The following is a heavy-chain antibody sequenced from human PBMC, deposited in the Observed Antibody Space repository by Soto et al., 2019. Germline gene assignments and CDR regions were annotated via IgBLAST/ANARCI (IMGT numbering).Heavy chain of an antibody. CDR1: GLTVRSNY. CDR3: ARDQGAAYRYGPAAAGHWFDP. D-gene: IGHD5-18*01. Sequence: GGSLRLSCVVSGLTVRSNYVSWVRQTPGKGLEWVSVIYSGGTTYYADSVKDRFTISKDSAKNTVYLQMSSLRVEDTAVYYCARDQGAAYRYGPAAAGHWFDPWGQGTLVTVSS. V-gene: IGHV3-66*01. J-gene: IGHJ5*02. CDR2: IYSGGTT.